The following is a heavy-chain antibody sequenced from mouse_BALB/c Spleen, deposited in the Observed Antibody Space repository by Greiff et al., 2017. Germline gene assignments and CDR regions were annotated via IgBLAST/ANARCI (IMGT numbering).Heavy chain of an antibody. CDR3: ARIYYYAMDY. V-gene: IGHV1-7*01. CDR1: GYTFTSYW. Sequence: VQLVESGAELAKPGASVKMSCKASGYTFTSYWMHWVKQRPGQGLEWIGYINPSTGYTEYNQKFKDKATLTADKSSSTAYMQLSSLTSEDSAVYYCARIYYYAMDYWGQGTSVTVSS. J-gene: IGHJ4*01. CDR2: INPSTGYT.